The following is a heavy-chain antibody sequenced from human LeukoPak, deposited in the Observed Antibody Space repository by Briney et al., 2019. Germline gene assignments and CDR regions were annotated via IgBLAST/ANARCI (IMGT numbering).Heavy chain of an antibody. D-gene: IGHD2-15*01. CDR1: GFTFSSYG. CDR2: ISYDGSNK. V-gene: IGHV3-30*18. CDR3: AKDNQKGYCSGGSCKNYFDY. Sequence: PGGSLRLSCAASGFTFSSYGMHWVRQAPGKGLEWVAVISYDGSNKYYADSVKGRFTISRDNSKNTLYLQMNSLRAEDTAVYYCAKDNQKGYCSGGSCKNYFDYWGQGTLVTVSS. J-gene: IGHJ4*02.